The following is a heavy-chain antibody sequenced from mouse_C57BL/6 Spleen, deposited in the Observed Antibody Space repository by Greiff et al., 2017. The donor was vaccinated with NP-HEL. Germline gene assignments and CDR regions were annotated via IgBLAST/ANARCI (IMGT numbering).Heavy chain of an antibody. CDR1: GFTFSDYY. Sequence: EVKLVESGGGLVQPGGSLKLSCAASGFTFSDYYMYWVRQTPEKRLEWVAYISNGGGSTYYPDTVKGRFTISRDNAKNTLYLQMSRLKSEDTAMYYCARRGYDYDYWYFDVWGTGTTVTVSS. V-gene: IGHV5-12*01. CDR2: ISNGGGST. D-gene: IGHD2-4*01. J-gene: IGHJ1*03. CDR3: ARRGYDYDYWYFDV.